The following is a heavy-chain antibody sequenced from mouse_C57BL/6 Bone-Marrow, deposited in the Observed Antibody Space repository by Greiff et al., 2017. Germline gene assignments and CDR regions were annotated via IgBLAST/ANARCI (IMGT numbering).Heavy chain of an antibody. CDR3: AREGNWDLYYDAIDY. Sequence: QVQLQQPGAELVKPGASVKMSCKASGYTFTSYWITWVKQRPGQGLEWIGDIYPGSGSTNYNEKFKSKATLTVDTSSSTAYMHLSSLTSEDSAVYYCAREGNWDLYYDAIDYWGQGTSVTVSS. V-gene: IGHV1-55*01. CDR2: IYPGSGST. J-gene: IGHJ4*01. CDR1: GYTFTSYW. D-gene: IGHD4-1*01.